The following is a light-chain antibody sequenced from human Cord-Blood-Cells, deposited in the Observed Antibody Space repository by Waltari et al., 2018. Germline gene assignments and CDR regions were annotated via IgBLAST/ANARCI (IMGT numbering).Light chain of an antibody. V-gene: IGLV2-8*01. Sequence: QSALTHPPSAPGSPGQAVTISSTGTSSDVGCYNYVPWDQQHPGKAPKLMIYEVSKRPSGVPDRFSGSKSGNTASLTGSGLQAEDEADYYCSSYAGSNNLVFGGGTKLTVL. CDR1: SSDVGCYNY. CDR3: SSYAGSNNLV. J-gene: IGLJ3*02. CDR2: EVS.